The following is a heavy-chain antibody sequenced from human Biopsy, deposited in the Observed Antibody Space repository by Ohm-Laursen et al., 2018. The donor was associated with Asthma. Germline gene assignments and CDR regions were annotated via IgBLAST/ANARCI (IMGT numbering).Heavy chain of an antibody. J-gene: IGHJ5*02. Sequence: SETLSLTCTVYGGYLTGHYWNWIRPPPGKGLEWIGEIDQSGYTNYNPSLKSRVTISADTSKNQFLLNLSSVTAADTAVYFCARAAITGIRGWFDPWGQGTQVTVSS. CDR3: ARAAITGIRGWFDP. D-gene: IGHD1-20*01. CDR2: IDQSGYT. CDR1: GGYLTGHY. V-gene: IGHV4-34*01.